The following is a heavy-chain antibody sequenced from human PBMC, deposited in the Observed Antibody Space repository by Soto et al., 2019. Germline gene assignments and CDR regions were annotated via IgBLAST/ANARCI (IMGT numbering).Heavy chain of an antibody. CDR2: IYYSGST. Sequence: SETLSLTCTVSGGSISSYYWSWIRQPPGKGLEWIGYIYYSGSTNYNPSLKSRVTISVDTSKNQFSLKLSSVTAADTAVYYCARSSTFTIFGLDYWGQGTLVTVSS. D-gene: IGHD3-3*01. CDR1: GGSISSYY. CDR3: ARSSTFTIFGLDY. V-gene: IGHV4-59*01. J-gene: IGHJ4*02.